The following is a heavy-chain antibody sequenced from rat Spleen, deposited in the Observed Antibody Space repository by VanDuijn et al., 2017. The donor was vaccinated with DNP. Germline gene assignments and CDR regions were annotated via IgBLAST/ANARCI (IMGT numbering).Heavy chain of an antibody. CDR3: ARPDY. Sequence: EVQLVESGGGFVQPGRSMTLSCAASGFTFSNSYMAWVRQAPTEGLEWVASINYDGSSTSYRDSVKGRFTISRDNAENTLFLQVDSLRSEDTATYYCARPDYWGQGVMVTVSS. CDR1: GFTFSNSY. CDR2: INYDGSST. J-gene: IGHJ2*01. V-gene: IGHV5-25*01.